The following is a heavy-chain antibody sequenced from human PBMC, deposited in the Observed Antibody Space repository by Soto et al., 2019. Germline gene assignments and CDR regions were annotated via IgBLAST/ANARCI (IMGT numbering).Heavy chain of an antibody. D-gene: IGHD3-16*01. CDR2: VIPMFLKS. CDR3: VRGGGELAHPPPYFY. CDR1: GGTFDSYA. J-gene: IGHJ4*02. Sequence: SVKVSCKASGGTFDSYAISWVRQAPGQGLEWMGGVIPMFLKSNYAQKFQGRVTITADKSTNTVYMEMNSLKSEDTAVYYCVRGGGELAHPPPYFYWGQGTQVTGSS. V-gene: IGHV1-69*06.